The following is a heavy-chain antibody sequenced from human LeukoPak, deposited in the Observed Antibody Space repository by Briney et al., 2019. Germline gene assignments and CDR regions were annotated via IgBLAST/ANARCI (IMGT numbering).Heavy chain of an antibody. D-gene: IGHD3-10*01. J-gene: IGHJ6*03. V-gene: IGHV4-39*07. CDR1: GGSISSSSYY. Sequence: PSETLSLTCTVSGGSISSSSYYWGWIRQPPGKGLEWIGSIYYSGSAYYNPSLKSRVTISVDTSKNQFSLKLSSVTAADTAVYYCARMGGSGKARPYYMDVWGKGTTVTVSS. CDR2: IYYSGSA. CDR3: ARMGGSGKARPYYMDV.